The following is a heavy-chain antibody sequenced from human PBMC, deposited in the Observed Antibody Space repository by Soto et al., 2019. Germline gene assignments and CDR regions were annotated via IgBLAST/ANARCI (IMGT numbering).Heavy chain of an antibody. J-gene: IGHJ3*02. CDR3: ARGHGDYQGAFDI. D-gene: IGHD4-17*01. CDR1: GGALSSYT. V-gene: IGHV1-69*02. Sequence: SVKVSCQASGGALSSYTISWVRQAPGQGLEWMGRIIPILGIANYAQKFQGRVTITADKSTSTAYMELSSLRSEDTAVYYCARGHGDYQGAFDIWGQGTMVTVSS. CDR2: IIPILGIA.